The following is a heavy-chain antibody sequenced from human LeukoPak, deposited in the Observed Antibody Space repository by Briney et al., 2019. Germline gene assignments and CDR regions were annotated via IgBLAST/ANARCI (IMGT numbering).Heavy chain of an antibody. D-gene: IGHD3-9*01. CDR1: GFTFSSYG. J-gene: IGHJ4*02. Sequence: GGSLRLSCAASGFTFSSYGMHWVRQAPGKGLEWVAVISYDGSNKYYADSVKGRFTISRDNSKNTLYLQMNSLRAEDTAVYYCASGYGTDWLVPPDTPNWGQGTLVTVSS. CDR2: ISYDGSNK. CDR3: ASGYGTDWLVPPDTPN. V-gene: IGHV3-30*03.